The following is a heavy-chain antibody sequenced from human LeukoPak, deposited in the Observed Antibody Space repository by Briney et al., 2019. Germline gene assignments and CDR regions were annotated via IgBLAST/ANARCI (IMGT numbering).Heavy chain of an antibody. J-gene: IGHJ6*02. D-gene: IGHD2-2*01. CDR1: GFTFSSYG. CDR2: IWYDGSNK. V-gene: IGHV3-33*01. Sequence: GGSLRLSCAASGFTFSSYGTHWVRQAPGKGLEWVAVIWYDGSNKYYADSVKGRFTISRDNSKNTLYLQMNSLRAEDTAVYYCARGGQRRGYGMDVWGQGTTVTVSS. CDR3: ARGGQRRGYGMDV.